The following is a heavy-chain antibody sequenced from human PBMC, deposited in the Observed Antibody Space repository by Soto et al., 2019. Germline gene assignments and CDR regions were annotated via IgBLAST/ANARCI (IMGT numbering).Heavy chain of an antibody. CDR2: INPNSGGT. Sequence: ASVKVSCKASGYTFTGYYMHWVRQAPGQGLEWMGWINPNSGGTNYAQKFQGRVTMTRDTSISTAYMELSRLRSDDTAVYYCAREVWVNYYDSSGYYYEGAFDIWGQGTSVTVSS. D-gene: IGHD3-22*01. V-gene: IGHV1-2*02. J-gene: IGHJ3*02. CDR3: AREVWVNYYDSSGYYYEGAFDI. CDR1: GYTFTGYY.